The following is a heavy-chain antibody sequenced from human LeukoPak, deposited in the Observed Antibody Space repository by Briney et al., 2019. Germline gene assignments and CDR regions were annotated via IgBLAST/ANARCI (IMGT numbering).Heavy chain of an antibody. CDR1: GGSISTYS. CDR3: VRGYQLLPDAFDI. Sequence: ASETLSLTCTVSGGSISTYSWIYIRQPPGKGLEWIGNISYSGSTNYKPSLKSRVTISLDTSKNQFSLKPSSVAAADTAVYYCVRGYQLLPDAFDIWGQGKMVTVSS. CDR2: ISYSGST. D-gene: IGHD2-2*01. V-gene: IGHV4-59*01. J-gene: IGHJ3*02.